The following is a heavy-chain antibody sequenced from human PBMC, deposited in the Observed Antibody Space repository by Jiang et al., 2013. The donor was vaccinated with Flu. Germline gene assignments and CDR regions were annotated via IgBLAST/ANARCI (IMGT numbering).Heavy chain of an antibody. V-gene: IGHV4-59*01. CDR2: IYYMGAP. Sequence: KGLEWIGYIYYMGAPTTTPPSKSRVTISVDTSKNQFSLKLSSVTAADTAVYYCARGGRIAAAGPFDYWGQGTLVTVSS. CDR3: ARGGRIAAAGPFDY. D-gene: IGHD6-13*01. J-gene: IGHJ4*02.